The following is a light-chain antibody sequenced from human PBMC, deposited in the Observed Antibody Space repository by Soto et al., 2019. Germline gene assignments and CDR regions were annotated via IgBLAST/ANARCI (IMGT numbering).Light chain of an antibody. CDR1: QSISGW. Sequence: DIQMTQSPSPLSASVVDRVTITCRSSQSISGWLAWYQQKPGKAPKVLIYKASSLESGLPSRFSGSGSGTEFTLTISRLQPDDFATYYCQQYNSYSTLGEGTKVDIK. V-gene: IGKV1-5*03. CDR3: QQYNSYST. CDR2: KAS. J-gene: IGKJ1*01.